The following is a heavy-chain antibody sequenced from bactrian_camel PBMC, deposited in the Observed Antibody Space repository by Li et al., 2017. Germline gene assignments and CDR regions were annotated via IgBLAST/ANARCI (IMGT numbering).Heavy chain of an antibody. Sequence: VQLVESGGGLVQPGGSLRLSCAASGFTFSRTDFSWVRQAPGKGLEWVSHINSGGGSQYYADSVKGRFTISRDNAKRTVYLQMNNLKPEDTGMYYCMAATRPKWGERCPILASKNAWGQGTQVTVS. CDR2: INSGGGSQ. J-gene: IGHJ4*01. D-gene: IGHD5*01. CDR3: MAATRPKWGERCPILASKNA. CDR1: GFTFSRTD. V-gene: IGHV3S40*01.